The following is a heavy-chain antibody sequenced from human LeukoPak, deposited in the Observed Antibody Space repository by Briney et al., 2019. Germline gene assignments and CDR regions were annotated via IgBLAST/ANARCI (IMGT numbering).Heavy chain of an antibody. J-gene: IGHJ5*02. CDR3: ARGGSCNSASGGDCSHLLIA. CDR1: GYTFTSYS. CDR2: INPSGGST. V-gene: IGHV1-46*01. Sequence: ASVKVSCKASGYTFTSYSMHWVRQAPGQGLEWMGIINPSGGSTSYAQKFQGRVTMTRDTSTSTVYMELSSLRSEDTAVYYCARGGSCNSASGGDCSHLLIAWGQGTLVTVSS. D-gene: IGHD2-21*02.